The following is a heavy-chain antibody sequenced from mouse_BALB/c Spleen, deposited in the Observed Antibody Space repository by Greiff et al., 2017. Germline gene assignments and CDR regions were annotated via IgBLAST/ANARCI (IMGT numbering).Heavy chain of an antibody. D-gene: IGHD3-1*01. CDR2: ISSGSSTI. Sequence: EVQVVESGGDLVKPGGSRKLSCAASGFTFSSFGMHWVRQAPEKGLEWVAYISSGSSTIYYADTVKGRFTISRDNPKNTLFLQMTSLRSEDTAMYDCARGLRGKNLDYWGQGTTLTVAS. CDR3: ARGLRGKNLDY. CDR1: GFTFSSFG. J-gene: IGHJ2*01. V-gene: IGHV5-17*02.